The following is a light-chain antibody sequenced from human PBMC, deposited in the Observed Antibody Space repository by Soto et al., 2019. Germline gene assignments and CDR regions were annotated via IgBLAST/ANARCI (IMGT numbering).Light chain of an antibody. CDR2: GAS. CDR1: QSVSSSY. CDR3: QKYGSSPWK. Sequence: EIVLTQSPATLALSPGEIATLSCSASQSVSSSYLAWYQQKPGQAPRLLIYGASSRATGIPDRFSGSGSGTVFTLTISRLEPEDFAVYYCQKYGSSPWKFGQGTKVDIK. J-gene: IGKJ1*01. V-gene: IGKV3-20*01.